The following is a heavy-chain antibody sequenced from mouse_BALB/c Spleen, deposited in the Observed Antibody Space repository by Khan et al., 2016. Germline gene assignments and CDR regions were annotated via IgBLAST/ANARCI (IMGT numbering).Heavy chain of an antibody. CDR1: GYTFTSYT. CDR3: ARERWLLGFFDY. V-gene: IGHV1-4*01. CDR2: VNPSNDYT. D-gene: IGHD2-3*01. Sequence: QVQLQQSGAELARPGASVKMSCKASGYTFTSYTMFWVKQRPGQGLEWLGYVNPSNDYTDYNQKFKDKATLTADKSSSTAYMQLNSLTSEDSAVYYCARERWLLGFFDYWGQGTTLTVSS. J-gene: IGHJ2*01.